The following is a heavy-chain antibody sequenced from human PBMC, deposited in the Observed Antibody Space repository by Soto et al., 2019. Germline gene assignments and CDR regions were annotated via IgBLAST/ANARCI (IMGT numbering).Heavy chain of an antibody. J-gene: IGHJ5*02. CDR2: VYSSGGT. CDR3: ARGQRFSDWFDP. V-gene: IGHV4-4*07. CDR1: GGSMSSSY. D-gene: IGHD3-3*01. Sequence: SETLSLPCTVSGGSMSSSYWTWIRQPAGKGLEWIGRVYSSGGTHYNPSLKSRVTISLDTSKNQFSLRLLSVTDADTAVYYCARGQRFSDWFDPWGQGTLVTVSS.